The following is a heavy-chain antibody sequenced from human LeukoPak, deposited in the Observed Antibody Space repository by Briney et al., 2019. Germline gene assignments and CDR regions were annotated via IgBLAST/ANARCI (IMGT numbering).Heavy chain of an antibody. J-gene: IGHJ4*02. V-gene: IGHV5-51*01. CDR2: IYPDDSDT. Sequence: GESLKISCKGSGYTFATSWIGWVRQMPGKGLEWMGIIYPDDSDTRYSPSFQGQVTISADKSISTAYLQWSSLTASDTAMYYCARGSGSYEQQYFDYWGQGTLVTVSS. CDR1: GYTFATSW. D-gene: IGHD1-26*01. CDR3: ARGSGSYEQQYFDY.